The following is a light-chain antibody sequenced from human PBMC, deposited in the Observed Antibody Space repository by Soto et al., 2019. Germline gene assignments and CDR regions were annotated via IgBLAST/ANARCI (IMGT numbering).Light chain of an antibody. CDR1: ESVASNY. J-gene: IGKJ1*01. CDR3: QQYDSSPRT. CDR2: GAS. V-gene: IGKV3-20*01. Sequence: EIVLTQSPGTLSLSPGERATLSCRASESVASNYLAWYQLKPGQAPRLLFFGASNRATAIPDRFSGSGSGTDFTLTISRLEPEDFALYYCQQYDSSPRTFGQGTKVDIK.